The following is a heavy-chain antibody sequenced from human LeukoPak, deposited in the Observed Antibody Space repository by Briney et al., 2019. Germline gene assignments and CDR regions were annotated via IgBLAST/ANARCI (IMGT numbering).Heavy chain of an antibody. J-gene: IGHJ4*02. D-gene: IGHD1-26*01. Sequence: ASVKVSCKASGYTFTGYYIHWMRQAPGQGLEWMGRINPDSGGTNYAQKLQDRVTMTRDTSISTAYMELSRLTSDDTAVYYCTRDLYSASYYFDYWGQGTLVTVSS. CDR2: INPDSGGT. CDR1: GYTFTGYY. V-gene: IGHV1-2*06. CDR3: TRDLYSASYYFDY.